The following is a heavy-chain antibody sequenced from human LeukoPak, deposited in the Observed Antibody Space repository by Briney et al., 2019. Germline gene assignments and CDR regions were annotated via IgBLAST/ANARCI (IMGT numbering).Heavy chain of an antibody. J-gene: IGHJ4*02. Sequence: ASVKVSCKASEYTFFGYYIHWVRQAPGQGLEWMGWINPNSGGSNYAQKFQGRVTMTRDTSITTAYMELSRLRSDDTAVYYCATSPLITGTASDYWTQGTLVTVSS. D-gene: IGHD1/OR15-1a*01. V-gene: IGHV1-2*02. CDR1: EYTFFGYY. CDR3: ATSPLITGTASDY. CDR2: INPNSGGS.